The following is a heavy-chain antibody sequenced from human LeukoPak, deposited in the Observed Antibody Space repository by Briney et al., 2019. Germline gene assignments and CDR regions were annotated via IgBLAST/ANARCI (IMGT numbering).Heavy chain of an antibody. CDR2: IYYSGST. D-gene: IGHD6-19*01. J-gene: IGHJ4*02. V-gene: IGHV4-39*01. CDR1: GGSIYSSSYY. Sequence: SETLSLTCTVSGGSIYSSSYYWGWIRQPPGKGLEWIGSIYYSGSTYYNPSLKSRVTISGDTSKNQFSLELSSVTAADAAVYYCARLYTSGWHVDYWGQGTLVTVFS. CDR3: ARLYTSGWHVDY.